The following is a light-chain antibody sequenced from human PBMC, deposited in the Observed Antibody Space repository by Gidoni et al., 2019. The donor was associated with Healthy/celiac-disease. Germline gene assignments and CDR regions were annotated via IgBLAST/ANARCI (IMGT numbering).Light chain of an antibody. Sequence: EIVLTQSPATLSLSPGERATLSCRASQSVSSYLAWYRQKPGQAPRLLISDASNRATGIPARFSGSGSGTDFTLTISSLEPEDFAVYYCQQRSNWPPGITFGPGTKVDIK. V-gene: IGKV3-11*01. J-gene: IGKJ3*01. CDR1: QSVSSY. CDR3: QQRSNWPPGIT. CDR2: DAS.